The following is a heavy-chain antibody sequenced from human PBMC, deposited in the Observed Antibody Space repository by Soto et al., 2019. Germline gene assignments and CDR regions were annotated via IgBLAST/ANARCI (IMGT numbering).Heavy chain of an antibody. V-gene: IGHV1-18*01. CDR3: ARDPTYCIGGSCYSDLIHD. D-gene: IGHD2-15*01. CDR2: ISAYNGNT. J-gene: IGHJ4*02. Sequence: SVKVSCKASGYTFTSYGISWVRQAPGQGLEWMGWISAYNGNTNYAQKLQGRVTMTTDTSTSTAYMELRSLRSDDTAVYYCARDPTYCIGGSCYSDLIHDWGQGPLVTVFS. CDR1: GYTFTSYG.